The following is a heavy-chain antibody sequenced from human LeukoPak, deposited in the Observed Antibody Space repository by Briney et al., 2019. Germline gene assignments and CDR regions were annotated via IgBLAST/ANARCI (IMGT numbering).Heavy chain of an antibody. D-gene: IGHD3-22*01. Sequence: PSETLSLTCTVSDASMSHYYWSWIRQPPGKGLQWIGYISYTGSTNYNPSLKSRVTISVDTSKNQFSLKLSSVTAADTAVYYCARHSRRYYDSSGPPHFQHWGQGTLVTVSS. CDR3: ARHSRRYYDSSGPPHFQH. V-gene: IGHV4-59*08. CDR2: ISYTGST. CDR1: DASMSHYY. J-gene: IGHJ1*01.